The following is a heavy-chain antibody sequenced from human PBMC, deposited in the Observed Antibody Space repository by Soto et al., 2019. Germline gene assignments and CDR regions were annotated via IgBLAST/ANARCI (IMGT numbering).Heavy chain of an antibody. CDR3: AKGHDHDSSGYWNY. D-gene: IGHD3-22*01. CDR2: ISGSGGST. Sequence: GGSLRLSCAASGFTFSSYAMSWVRQAPGKGLEWVSAISGSGGSTYYADSVKGRFTISRDNSKNTLYLQMNSLRAEDTAVYYCAKGHDHDSSGYWNYWGQGTLVTVSS. CDR1: GFTFSSYA. V-gene: IGHV3-23*01. J-gene: IGHJ4*02.